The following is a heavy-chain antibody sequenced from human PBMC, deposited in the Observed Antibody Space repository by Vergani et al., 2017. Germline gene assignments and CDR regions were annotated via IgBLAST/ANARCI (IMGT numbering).Heavy chain of an antibody. D-gene: IGHD2-2*01. Sequence: QVQLVESGGGVVQPGRSLRLSCAASGFTFSSYGMHWVRQAPGKGLEWVAVISYDGSNKYYADSVKGRFTISRDNSKNTLYLQMNSLRAEDTAVYYCAKDWGGYCSSTSCSPGAAFDIWGQGTMVTVSS. J-gene: IGHJ3*02. CDR1: GFTFSSYG. V-gene: IGHV3-30*18. CDR3: AKDWGGYCSSTSCSPGAAFDI. CDR2: ISYDGSNK.